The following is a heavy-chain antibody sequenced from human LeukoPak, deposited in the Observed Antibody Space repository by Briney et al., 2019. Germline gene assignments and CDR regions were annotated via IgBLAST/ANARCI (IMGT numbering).Heavy chain of an antibody. CDR2: IYYSGST. CDR3: ARLGYCSGGSCSETDY. CDR1: GGSISSSSYY. Sequence: SETLSLTCTVSGGSISSSSYYWGWIRQPPGKGLEWIGSIYYSGSTYYNPSLKSRVTISVDTSKNQFSLKLSSVTAADTAVYYCARLGYCSGGSCSETDYWGQGTLVTVSS. V-gene: IGHV4-39*01. J-gene: IGHJ4*02. D-gene: IGHD2-15*01.